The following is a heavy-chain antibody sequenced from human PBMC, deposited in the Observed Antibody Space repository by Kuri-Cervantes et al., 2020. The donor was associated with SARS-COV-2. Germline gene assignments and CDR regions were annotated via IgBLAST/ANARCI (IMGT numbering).Heavy chain of an antibody. V-gene: IGHV4-38-2*02. D-gene: IGHD1-26*01. CDR3: ARAGSYLDAFDI. CDR1: DYSISSGYY. J-gene: IGHJ3*02. CDR2: IYHSGST. Sequence: GSLRLSCTVSDYSISSGYYWGWIRQPPGKGLEWIGSIYHSGSTYYNPSLKSRVTISVDTSKNQFSLKLSSVTAADTAVYYCARAGSYLDAFDIWGQGTMVTVSS.